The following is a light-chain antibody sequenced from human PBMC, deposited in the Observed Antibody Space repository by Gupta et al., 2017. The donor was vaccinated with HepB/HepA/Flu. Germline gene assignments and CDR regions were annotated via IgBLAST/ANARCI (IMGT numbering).Light chain of an antibody. CDR2: LAS. V-gene: IGKV2-28*01. CDR1: QSLLHSNGINY. Sequence: DIVMTQSPLSLPVTPREPASISCRSSQSLLHSNGINYLDWYLQKPGQSPQLLISLASTRAFGVPDRFSGSGSGTDFTLKSSRADADDVGVYYCMHDLQDLTFGGGTKVEIK. J-gene: IGKJ4*01. CDR3: MHDLQDLT.